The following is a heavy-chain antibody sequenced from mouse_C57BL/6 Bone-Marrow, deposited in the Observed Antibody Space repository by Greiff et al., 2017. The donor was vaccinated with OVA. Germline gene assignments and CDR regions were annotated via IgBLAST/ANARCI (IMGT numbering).Heavy chain of an antibody. V-gene: IGHV1-5*01. J-gene: IGHJ4*01. CDR1: GYTFTSYW. CDR2: IYPGNSDT. Sequence: DVKLQESGTVLARPGASVKMSCKTSGYTFTSYWMHWVKQRPGQGLEWIGAIYPGNSDTSYNQKFKGKAKLTAVTSASTAYMELSSLTNDDSAVYYCTRSKRYYYAMDDWGQGTSVTVSS. CDR3: TRSKRYYYAMDD.